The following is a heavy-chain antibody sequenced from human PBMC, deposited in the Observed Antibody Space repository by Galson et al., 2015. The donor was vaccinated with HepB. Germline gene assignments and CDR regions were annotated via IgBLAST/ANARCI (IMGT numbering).Heavy chain of an antibody. D-gene: IGHD3-10*01. CDR2: MYSDGTP. J-gene: IGHJ5*02. CDR1: GASISSYY. V-gene: IGHV4-4*07. CDR3: ARTGHHGSGNSSSWMRYNDNWFAP. Sequence: SETLSLTCTVSGASISSYYWSWIRQPAGKGLEWIGRMYSDGTPNYNPSLRSRVSLSVDTSKNQFSLRLSSATAADTAVYYCARTGHHGSGNSSSWMRYNDNWFAPWAQGILVTVSS.